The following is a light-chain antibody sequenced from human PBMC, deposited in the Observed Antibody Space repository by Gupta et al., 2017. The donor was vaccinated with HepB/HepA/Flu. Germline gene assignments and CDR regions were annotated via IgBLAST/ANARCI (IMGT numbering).Light chain of an antibody. V-gene: IGLV1-51*02. J-gene: IGLJ1*01. CDR2: ENN. CDR1: SSNIGNNY. CDR3: GTWDSSLSAYV. Sequence: QSVLTQPPSVSAAPGQKVTISCSGSSSNIGNNYVSWYQQLPGTPPKLLIYENNKRPSGIPDRFSGSKSGTSATLGITGLQTGDEADYYCGTWDSSLSAYVFGTGTKDTVL.